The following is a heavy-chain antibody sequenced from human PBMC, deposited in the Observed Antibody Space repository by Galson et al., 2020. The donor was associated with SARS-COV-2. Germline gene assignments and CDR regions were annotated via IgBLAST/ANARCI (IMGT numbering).Heavy chain of an antibody. CDR2: IYHSGST. CDR3: ARLFDKTPAY. V-gene: IGHV4-38-2*01. CDR1: GYSISSGYY. Sequence: SETLSLTCAVSGYSISSGYYWGWIRQPPGKGLEWIGSIYHSGSTYYNPSLKSRVTISVDTSKNQFSLKLSSVTAADTAVYYCARLFDKTPAYWGQGTLVTVSS. J-gene: IGHJ4*02. D-gene: IGHD3-9*01.